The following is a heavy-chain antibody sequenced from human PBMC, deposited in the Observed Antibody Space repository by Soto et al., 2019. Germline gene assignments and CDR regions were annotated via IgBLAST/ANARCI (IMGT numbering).Heavy chain of an antibody. Sequence: QPQLVQSGPEVKKAGASVKVSCQASGYTFTTHGISWVRQAPGQGLEWMGWISTYNGNTNYAQKLQGRITLTADTSTSTAYMELRSLRSDDTAVYYCARVGLDCSGGSCYYDYYFDYWGQGTLVTVSS. CDR2: ISTYNGNT. CDR1: GYTFTTHG. D-gene: IGHD2-15*01. V-gene: IGHV1-18*01. J-gene: IGHJ4*02. CDR3: ARVGLDCSGGSCYYDYYFDY.